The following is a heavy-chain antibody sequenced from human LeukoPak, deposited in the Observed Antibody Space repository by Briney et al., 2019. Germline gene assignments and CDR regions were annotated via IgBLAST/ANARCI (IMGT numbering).Heavy chain of an antibody. D-gene: IGHD3-10*01. CDR1: GGSISSSSYY. Sequence: PSETLSLTCTASGGSISSSSYYWGWIRQPPGKGLEWIGSIYYSGSTYYNPSLKSRVTISVDTSKNQFSLKLSSVTAADTAVYYCARLKAGEESWFDPWGQGTLVTVSS. CDR2: IYYSGST. V-gene: IGHV4-39*01. CDR3: ARLKAGEESWFDP. J-gene: IGHJ5*02.